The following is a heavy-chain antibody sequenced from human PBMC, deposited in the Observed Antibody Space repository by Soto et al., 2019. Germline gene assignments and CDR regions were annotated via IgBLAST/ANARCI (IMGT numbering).Heavy chain of an antibody. Sequence: QVQLVQSGAEVKKPGASVKVSCKASGYTFTSYGISWVRQAPGQGLEWMGWISAYNGNTNYAQKLQGRVTMTTDTSTSTAYMELRSLRSDDTAVYYCAGLTYDFWSGQYYYYGMDVWGQGTTVTVSS. D-gene: IGHD3-3*01. J-gene: IGHJ6*02. CDR1: GYTFTSYG. V-gene: IGHV1-18*01. CDR3: AGLTYDFWSGQYYYYGMDV. CDR2: ISAYNGNT.